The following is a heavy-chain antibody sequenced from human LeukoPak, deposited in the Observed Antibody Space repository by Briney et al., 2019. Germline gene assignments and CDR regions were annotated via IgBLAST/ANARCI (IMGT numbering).Heavy chain of an antibody. CDR1: GGSISSYY. Sequence: PSETLSLTCTVSGGSISSYYWNWIRQPPGKGLEWIGYIYYSGTTNYNPSLKSRVSMSVDTSKNQFSLKLSSVTAADTAVYYCARVLIAVADYWGQGTLVTVSS. CDR2: IYYSGTT. D-gene: IGHD6-19*01. CDR3: ARVLIAVADY. V-gene: IGHV4-59*12. J-gene: IGHJ4*02.